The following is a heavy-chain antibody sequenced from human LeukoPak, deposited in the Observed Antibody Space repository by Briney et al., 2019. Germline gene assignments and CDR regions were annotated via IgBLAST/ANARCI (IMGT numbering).Heavy chain of an antibody. J-gene: IGHJ6*02. D-gene: IGHD2-15*01. CDR2: INHSGST. V-gene: IGHV4-34*01. CDR1: GGSFSGYY. Sequence: PSETLSLTCAVYGGSFSGYYWSWIRQPPGKGLEWIGEINHSGSTNYNPSLKSRVTISVDTSKNQFSLKLSSVTAADTAVYYCARGLHYCSGGSCHPSRWLGYYGMDVWGQGTTVTVSS. CDR3: ARGLHYCSGGSCHPSRWLGYYGMDV.